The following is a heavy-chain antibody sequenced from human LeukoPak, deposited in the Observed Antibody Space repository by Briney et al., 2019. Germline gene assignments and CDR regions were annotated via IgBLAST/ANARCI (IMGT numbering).Heavy chain of an antibody. D-gene: IGHD3-3*01. Sequence: GGSLRLSCAASGFTFSSYWMSWVRQAPGKGLEWVANIKQDGSEKYYVDSVKGRFTISRDNAKNSLYLQMNSLRAEDTAVYYCARGDYYYDFWSGYQNWFDPWGQGTLVTVSS. V-gene: IGHV3-7*05. CDR3: ARGDYYYDFWSGYQNWFDP. CDR1: GFTFSSYW. J-gene: IGHJ5*02. CDR2: IKQDGSEK.